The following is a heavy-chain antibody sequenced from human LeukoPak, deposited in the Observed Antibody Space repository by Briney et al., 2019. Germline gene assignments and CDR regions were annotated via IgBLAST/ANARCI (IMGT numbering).Heavy chain of an antibody. CDR3: ARERVATWGDAFDI. Sequence: GGPLTLACAASGFTVSTHEMNWVRQAPGQGLEWLSYIDSSGGNIYYAASVKGRFTISRDDARNSLYLQMNSLGAEDTAVYYCARERVATWGDAFDIWGQGTMVTVSS. CDR1: GFTVSTHE. V-gene: IGHV3-48*03. D-gene: IGHD5-12*01. J-gene: IGHJ3*02. CDR2: IDSSGGNI.